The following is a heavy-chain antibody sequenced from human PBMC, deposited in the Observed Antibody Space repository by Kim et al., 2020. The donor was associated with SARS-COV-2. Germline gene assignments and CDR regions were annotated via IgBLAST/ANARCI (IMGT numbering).Heavy chain of an antibody. J-gene: IGHJ5*02. D-gene: IGHD3-3*01. CDR3: ARLGGYDFWSGYYMAPEYWFDP. V-gene: IGHV4-39*01. Sequence: SETLSLTCTVSGGSISSSSYYWGWIRQPPGKGLEWIGSIYYSGSTYYNPSLKSRVTISVDTSKNQFSLKLSSVTAADTAVYYCARLGGYDFWSGYYMAPEYWFDPWGQGTLVTVSS. CDR1: GGSISSSSYY. CDR2: IYYSGST.